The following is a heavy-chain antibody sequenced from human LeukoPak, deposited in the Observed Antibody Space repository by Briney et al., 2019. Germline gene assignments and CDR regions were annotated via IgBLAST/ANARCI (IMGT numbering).Heavy chain of an antibody. CDR3: AREGIAAAGTSYYYYMDV. CDR1: GGSISSYY. J-gene: IGHJ6*03. V-gene: IGHV4-4*07. D-gene: IGHD6-13*01. Sequence: SETLSLTCTVSGGSISSYYWSWIRQPAGKGLEWIGRIYTSGSTNYNPSLKSRVTMSVDTSKNQFSLKLSSVTAADTAVYYCAREGIAAAGTSYYYYMDVWGKGTTVTVS. CDR2: IYTSGST.